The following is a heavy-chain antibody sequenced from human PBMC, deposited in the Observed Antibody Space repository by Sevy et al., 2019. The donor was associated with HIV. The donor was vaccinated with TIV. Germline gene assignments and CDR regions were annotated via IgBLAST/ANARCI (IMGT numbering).Heavy chain of an antibody. D-gene: IGHD2-21*02. V-gene: IGHV3-30*03. CDR1: GFTFSSYG. J-gene: IGHJ4*02. CDR2: ISYDGSNK. Sequence: GGSLRLSCAASGFTFSSYGMHWVRQAPGKGLEWVAVISYDGSNKYYADSVKGRFTISRDNSKNSLYLQMKSLRADDTAVYYCARAYYKFCGGDCYLDYWGQGTLVTVSS. CDR3: ARAYYKFCGGDCYLDY.